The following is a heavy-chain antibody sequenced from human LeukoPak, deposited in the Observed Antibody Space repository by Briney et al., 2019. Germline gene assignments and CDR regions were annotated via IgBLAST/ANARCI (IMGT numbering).Heavy chain of an antibody. CDR2: ISSSSSYT. Sequence: GGSMRLSSAASGFTFSDYYMSWIRQAPGKVLEWVSYISSSSSYTNYADSVKGRFTISRDNAKNSLYLQMNSLRAEDTAVYYCARSLVPAALDAFDIWGQGTMVTVSS. CDR1: GFTFSDYY. V-gene: IGHV3-11*06. CDR3: ARSLVPAALDAFDI. D-gene: IGHD2-2*01. J-gene: IGHJ3*02.